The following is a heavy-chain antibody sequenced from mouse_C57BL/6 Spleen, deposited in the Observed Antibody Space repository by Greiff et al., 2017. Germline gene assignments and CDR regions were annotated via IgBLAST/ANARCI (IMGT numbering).Heavy chain of an antibody. CDR1: GYTFTSYW. CDR3: ARRRGARTWFAY. CDR2: IYPGSGST. J-gene: IGHJ3*01. V-gene: IGHV1-55*01. Sequence: QVQLKQSGAELVKPGASVKMSCKASGYTFTSYWITWVKQRPGQGLEWIGDIYPGSGSTNYNEKFKSKATLTVDTSSSTAYMQLSSLTSEDSAVYYCARRRGARTWFAYWGQGTLVTVSA. D-gene: IGHD3-1*01.